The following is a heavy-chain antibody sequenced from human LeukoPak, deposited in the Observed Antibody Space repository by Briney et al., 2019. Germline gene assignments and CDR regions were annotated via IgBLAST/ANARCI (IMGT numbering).Heavy chain of an antibody. CDR1: GFTFSTYW. V-gene: IGHV3-74*01. J-gene: IGHJ4*02. CDR3: ATQGQTFVGANPY. D-gene: IGHD3-16*01. Sequence: GSLRLSCAASGFTFSTYWMHWVRQAPGKGLVWVSRINSDGSTTSYADSVKGRFTISRDNAKNTLYLQMNSLRAEDTAVYYCATQGQTFVGANPYWGQGTLVTVSS. CDR2: INSDGSTT.